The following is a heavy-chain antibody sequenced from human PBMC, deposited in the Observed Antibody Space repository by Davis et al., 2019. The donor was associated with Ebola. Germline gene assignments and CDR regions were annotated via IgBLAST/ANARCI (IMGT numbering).Heavy chain of an antibody. J-gene: IGHJ6*02. V-gene: IGHV4-34*01. CDR2: INHSGST. D-gene: IGHD6-6*01. Sequence: MPSETLSLTCAVYGGSFSGYYWSWIRQPPGKGLEWIGEINHSGSTNYNPSLKSRVTISVDKSKNQFSLKLSSVTAADTAVYYCARDLAVRGSSGVGYYYGMDVWGQGTTVTVSS. CDR3: ARDLAVRGSSGVGYYYGMDV. CDR1: GGSFSGYY.